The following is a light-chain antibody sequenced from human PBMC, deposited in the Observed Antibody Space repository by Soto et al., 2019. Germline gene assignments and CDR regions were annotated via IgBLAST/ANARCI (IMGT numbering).Light chain of an antibody. V-gene: IGLV2-23*01. CDR3: CSYAGSSTFYV. J-gene: IGLJ1*01. Sequence: QSVPTQPASGSGSPGQSLTISCTGTSSDVGSYNLVSWYQQHPGKAPKLMIYEGSKRPSGVSNRFSGSKSGNTASLTISGLQAEDEADYYCCSYAGSSTFYVFGIGTKVTVL. CDR1: SSDVGSYNL. CDR2: EGS.